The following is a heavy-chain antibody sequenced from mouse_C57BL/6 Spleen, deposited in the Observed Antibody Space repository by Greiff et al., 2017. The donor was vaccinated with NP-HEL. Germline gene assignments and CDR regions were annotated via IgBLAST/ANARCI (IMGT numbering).Heavy chain of an antibody. D-gene: IGHD2-14*01. J-gene: IGHJ2*01. CDR1: GFTFSDYG. Sequence: VKLVESGGGLVKPGGSLKLSCAASGFTFSDYGMHWVRQAPEKGLAWVAYISSGSSTIYYADTVTGRFTISRDNAKNTLFLQITSRRSEDTAMYYFARGNYVGYWGQGTTLTVSS. V-gene: IGHV5-17*01. CDR2: ISSGSSTI. CDR3: ARGNYVGY.